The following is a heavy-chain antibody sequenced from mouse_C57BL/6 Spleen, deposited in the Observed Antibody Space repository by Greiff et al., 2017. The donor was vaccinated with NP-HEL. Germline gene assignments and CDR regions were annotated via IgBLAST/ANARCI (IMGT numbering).Heavy chain of an antibody. J-gene: IGHJ2*01. V-gene: IGHV1-81*01. D-gene: IGHD1-1*01. CDR1: GYTFTSYG. CDR3: AKIGDPSITTVVATADY. Sequence: QVQLQQSGAELARPGASVKLSCKASGYTFTSYGISWVKQRTGQGLEWIGEIYPRSGNTYYNEKFKGKATLTADKSSSTAYMELRSLTSEDSAVYFCAKIGDPSITTVVATADYWGQGTTLTVSS. CDR2: IYPRSGNT.